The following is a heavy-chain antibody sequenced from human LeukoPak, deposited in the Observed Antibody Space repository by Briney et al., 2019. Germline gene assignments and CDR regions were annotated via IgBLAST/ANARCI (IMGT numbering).Heavy chain of an antibody. D-gene: IGHD4-17*01. J-gene: IGHJ4*02. Sequence: GGSLRLSCADSGFTFSSYSMNWVRQAPGKGLEWVSSISSSSSYIYYADSVKGRFTISRDNAKNSLYLQMNSLRAEDTAVYYCARDGTPVTTDYWGQGTLVTVSS. CDR2: ISSSSSYI. V-gene: IGHV3-21*01. CDR3: ARDGTPVTTDY. CDR1: GFTFSSYS.